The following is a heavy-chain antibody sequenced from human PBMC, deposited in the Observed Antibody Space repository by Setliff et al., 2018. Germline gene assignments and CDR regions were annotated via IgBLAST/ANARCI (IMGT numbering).Heavy chain of an antibody. CDR1: GFTFSSYS. V-gene: IGHV3-48*01. D-gene: IGHD3-22*01. J-gene: IGHJ4*02. CDR3: ARDRPYHYYDSRGCLDY. Sequence: GGSLRLSCAASGFTFSSYSMNWVRQAPGKGLEWVSYISSSSSTIYYADSVKGRFTISRDNAKNSLYLQMNSLRAEDTAVYYCARDRPYHYYDSRGCLDYWGQGTLVTVSS. CDR2: ISSSSSTI.